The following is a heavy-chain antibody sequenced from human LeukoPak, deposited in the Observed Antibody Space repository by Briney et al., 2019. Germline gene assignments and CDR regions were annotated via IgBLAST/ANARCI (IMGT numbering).Heavy chain of an antibody. CDR2: TFYTSKWNN. J-gene: IGHJ4*02. V-gene: IGHV6-1*01. Sequence: SQTLSLTCAISGDCVSSNSASWSWFRQSPSRGLEWLGRTFYTSKWNNDYAVSVKSRITINPDTSKNHFSLQLNSVTPEDTAVYYCARRRYYDYTGFFDYWGQGTLVTVSS. D-gene: IGHD3-22*01. CDR1: GDCVSSNSAS. CDR3: ARRRYYDYTGFFDY.